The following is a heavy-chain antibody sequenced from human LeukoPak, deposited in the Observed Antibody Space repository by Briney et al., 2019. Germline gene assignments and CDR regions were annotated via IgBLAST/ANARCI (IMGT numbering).Heavy chain of an antibody. D-gene: IGHD4-11*01. Sequence: ASVKVSCKASGGTFSSYAISWVRQAPGQGLEWMGGIIPIFGTANYAQKFQGRVTITTDESTSTAYMELSSLRSEDTAVYYCARGRVDYMDWFDPWGQGTLVTVSS. CDR2: IIPIFGTA. V-gene: IGHV1-69*05. CDR1: GGTFSSYA. CDR3: ARGRVDYMDWFDP. J-gene: IGHJ5*02.